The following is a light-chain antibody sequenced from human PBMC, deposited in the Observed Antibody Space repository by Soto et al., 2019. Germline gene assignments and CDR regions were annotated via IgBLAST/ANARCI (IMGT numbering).Light chain of an antibody. CDR3: QQAKSFPIT. V-gene: IGKV3-20*01. CDR2: GAS. CDR1: QSVSSNY. Sequence: ESVLTQSPGTLSLSPGERATLSCRVSQSVSSNYLAWYQQKPGQAPRLLIYGASTRATGIPDRFSGSGSGTDFTLTISGLQPEDSLTYYCQQAKSFPITFGQGTRLEIK. J-gene: IGKJ5*01.